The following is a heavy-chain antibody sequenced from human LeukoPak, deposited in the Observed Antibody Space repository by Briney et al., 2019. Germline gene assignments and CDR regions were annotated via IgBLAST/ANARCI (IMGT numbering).Heavy chain of an antibody. J-gene: IGHJ4*02. CDR1: GYTFTIYY. D-gene: IGHD3-22*01. CDR2: INPSGGST. V-gene: IGHV1-46*01. Sequence: GASVTVSFTGSGYTFTIYYMHWVRQAPGQGKGWVGMINPSGGSTSYAQKLQGRVTMTRDTSTSTVYMELSSLRSEDTAVYYCARAAAGVVITSWFDYWGQGTLVTVSS. CDR3: ARAAAGVVITSWFDY.